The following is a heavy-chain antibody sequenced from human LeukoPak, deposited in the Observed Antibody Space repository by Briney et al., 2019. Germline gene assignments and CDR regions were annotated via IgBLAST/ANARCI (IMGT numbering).Heavy chain of an antibody. CDR1: GYAFTGHH. D-gene: IGHD6-19*01. Sequence: ASVRVSCKTSGYAFTGHHMHWVRQAPGQGLEWMGWINPNSGGTTYAQKFQVRVTMTGDTSISTAYMELSRLTSDDTAVYYCARDFRISGWFRSPWGFDYWGQGTLVTVSS. CDR3: ARDFRISGWFRSPWGFDY. CDR2: INPNSGGT. J-gene: IGHJ4*02. V-gene: IGHV1-2*02.